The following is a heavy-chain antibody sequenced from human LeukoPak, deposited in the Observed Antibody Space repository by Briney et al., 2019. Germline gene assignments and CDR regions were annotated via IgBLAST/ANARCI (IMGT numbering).Heavy chain of an antibody. J-gene: IGHJ4*02. CDR1: GGSISSYY. CDR2: ISYSGST. V-gene: IGHV4-59*08. CDR3: ARHLGSYYPGFDY. D-gene: IGHD1-26*01. Sequence: SETLSLTCTVSGGSISSYYWSWIRQPPGKGLEWIGYISYSGSTNYNPSLKSRVTISVDTSKNQFSLKVSSVTAADTAVYYCARHLGSYYPGFDYWGQGTLVTVSS.